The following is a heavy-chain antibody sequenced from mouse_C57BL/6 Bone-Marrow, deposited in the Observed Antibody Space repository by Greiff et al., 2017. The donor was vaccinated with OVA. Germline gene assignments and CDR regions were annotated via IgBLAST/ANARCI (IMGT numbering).Heavy chain of an antibody. CDR2: ISSGGSYT. CDR1: GFTFSSYG. J-gene: IGHJ2*01. D-gene: IGHD2-3*01. CDR3: ARRPYDYVDY. V-gene: IGHV5-6*02. Sequence: EVKLEESGGDLVKPGGSLKLSCAASGFTFSSYGMSWVRQTPAKRLEWVATISSGGSYTYYPDSVKGRFTISRDNAKNTLYLQMSSLKSEDTAMDYCARRPYDYVDYWGQGTTLTVSS.